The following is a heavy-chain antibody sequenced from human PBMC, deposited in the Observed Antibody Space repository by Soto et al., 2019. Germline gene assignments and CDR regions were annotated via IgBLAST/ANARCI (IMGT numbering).Heavy chain of an antibody. D-gene: IGHD2-21*02. CDR1: GFTFSSYA. CDR3: AKDPDGGNSGTFDI. V-gene: IGHV3-23*01. CDR2: ISGSGGST. J-gene: IGHJ3*02. Sequence: ESMLLSCAASGFTFSSYAMSWVRQAPGKGLEWVSAISGSGGSTYYADSVKGRFTISRDNSKNTLYLQMNSLRAEDTAVYYCAKDPDGGNSGTFDIWGQGTMVTVSS.